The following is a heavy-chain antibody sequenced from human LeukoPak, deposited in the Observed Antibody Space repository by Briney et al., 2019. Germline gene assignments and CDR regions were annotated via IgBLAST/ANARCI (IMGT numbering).Heavy chain of an antibody. CDR3: AREPLRITNSFYYDYMTS. J-gene: IGHJ6*03. CDR2: INGYNGNT. D-gene: IGHD3-10*01. CDR1: GYTFTSYG. V-gene: IGHV1-18*01. Sequence: ASVKVSCKASGYTFTSYGISWVRQAPGQGLEWLGWINGYNGNTNYAQKVQGRITITTDTSTTTAYMELRSLRSDDTAVYYCAREPLRITNSFYYDYMTSGAKGPRSPSP.